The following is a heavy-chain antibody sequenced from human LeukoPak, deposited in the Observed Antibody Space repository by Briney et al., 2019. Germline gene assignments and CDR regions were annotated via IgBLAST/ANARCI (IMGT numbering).Heavy chain of an antibody. CDR1: GGSFSGYY. CDR3: ARGPYCSSTICYYYFGY. CDR2: INHSGST. D-gene: IGHD2-2*01. V-gene: IGHV4-34*01. Sequence: SETLSLTCAVYGGSFSGYYWSWIRQPPAKGLEWIGEINHSGSTNYNPSLKSRVTISVDTSKNQFSLKLSSVTAADTAVYYCARGPYCSSTICYYYFGYWGQGTLVTVSS. J-gene: IGHJ4*02.